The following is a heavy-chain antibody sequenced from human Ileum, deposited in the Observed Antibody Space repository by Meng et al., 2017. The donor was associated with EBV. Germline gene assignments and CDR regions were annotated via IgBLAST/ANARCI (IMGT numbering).Heavy chain of an antibody. CDR3: ARRSFAAGSPDY. CDR2: IYWDDDK. V-gene: IGHV2-5*02. Sequence: QITFKEFGPPLVKPTQPPTLTCTFSGFSLNTGGMAVSWFRQPPRKALEWLALIYWDDDKRYSPSLKTRLTITKDTSKNQVVLTMTNLDPVDTATYYCARRSFAAGSPDYWGQGNLVTVSS. CDR1: GFSLNTGGMA. J-gene: IGHJ4*02. D-gene: IGHD3-10*01.